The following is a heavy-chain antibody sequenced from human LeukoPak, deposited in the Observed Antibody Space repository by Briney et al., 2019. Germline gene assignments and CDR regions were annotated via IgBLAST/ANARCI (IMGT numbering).Heavy chain of an antibody. V-gene: IGHV4-39*01. CDR2: IYYSGST. D-gene: IGHD5-24*01. CDR3: ARVRSRDGYNYGPYYYYYYGMDV. CDR1: GGSISSSSYY. J-gene: IGHJ6*02. Sequence: SETLSLTCSVSGGSISSSSYYWGWIRQPPGKGLEWIGSIYYSGSTYYNPSLKSRVTISVDTSKNRFSLKLSSVTAADTAVYYCARVRSRDGYNYGPYYYYYYGMDVWGQGTTVTVSS.